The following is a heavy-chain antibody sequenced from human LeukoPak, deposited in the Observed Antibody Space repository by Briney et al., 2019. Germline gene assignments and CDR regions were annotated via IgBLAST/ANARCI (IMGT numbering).Heavy chain of an antibody. J-gene: IGHJ3*02. D-gene: IGHD3-16*02. V-gene: IGHV1-8*03. CDR1: GYTFTSCD. CDR2: MNPNSGNT. Sequence: ASVKVSCKASGYTFTSCDINWVRQATGQGLEWMGWMNPNSGNTGYAQKFQGRVTITRNTSISTAYMELSSLRSEDTAVYYCARGLYDYVWGSYRSFDAFDIWGQGTMVTVSS. CDR3: ARGLYDYVWGSYRSFDAFDI.